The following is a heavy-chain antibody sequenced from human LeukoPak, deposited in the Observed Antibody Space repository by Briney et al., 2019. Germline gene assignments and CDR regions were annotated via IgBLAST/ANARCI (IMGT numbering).Heavy chain of an antibody. D-gene: IGHD5-24*01. Sequence: GGSLRLSCAASGFTFSKSWMGWVRQAPGKGLEWVAVISYDGSNKYYADSVKGRFTISRDNSKNTLYLQMNSLRAEDTAVYYCARDEAMATITPGVFDYWGQGTLVTVSS. CDR2: ISYDGSNK. CDR3: ARDEAMATITPGVFDY. J-gene: IGHJ4*02. V-gene: IGHV3-30*01. CDR1: GFTFSKSW.